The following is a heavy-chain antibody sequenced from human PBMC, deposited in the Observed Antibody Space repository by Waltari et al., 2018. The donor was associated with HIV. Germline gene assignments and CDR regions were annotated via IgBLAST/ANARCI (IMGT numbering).Heavy chain of an antibody. CDR2: RSPKSGGT. CDR1: GYSFSASY. Sequence: QVQLVQSGAAVKSLGASVKVSCQASGYSFSASYLHWVRQAPGPGLEWRGWRSPKSGGTKYAEKVQGMVTMTRDTSITTVYMELNSLMSDDTAVYYCARDMNYYGSGRGWFDPWGQGTLVTVSS. J-gene: IGHJ5*02. CDR3: ARDMNYYGSGRGWFDP. D-gene: IGHD3-10*01. V-gene: IGHV1-2*02.